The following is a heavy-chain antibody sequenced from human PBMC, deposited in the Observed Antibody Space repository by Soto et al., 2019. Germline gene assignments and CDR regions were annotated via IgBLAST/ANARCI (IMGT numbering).Heavy chain of an antibody. V-gene: IGHV4-34*01. CDR2: INHSGST. D-gene: IGHD3-16*01. CDR1: GGSFSGYY. Sequence: PSETLSLTCAVYGGSFSGYYWSWIRQPPGKGLEWIGEINHSGSTNYNPSLKSRVTISVDTSKNQFSLKLSSVTAADTAVYYCARLTWGSLDYWGQGTLVTVSS. J-gene: IGHJ4*02. CDR3: ARLTWGSLDY.